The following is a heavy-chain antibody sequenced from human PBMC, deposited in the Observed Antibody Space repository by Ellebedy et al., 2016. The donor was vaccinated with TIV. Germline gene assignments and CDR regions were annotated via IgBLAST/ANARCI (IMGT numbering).Heavy chain of an antibody. CDR3: ARDFSRFKMATRNWFDP. CDR2: IIPIFGTA. J-gene: IGHJ5*02. D-gene: IGHD5-24*01. CDR1: GGTFSSYA. Sequence: SVKVSCXASGGTFSSYAISWVRQAPGQGLEWMGGIIPIFGTANYAQKFQGRVTITADESTSTAYMELSSLRSEDTAVYYCARDFSRFKMATRNWFDPWGQGTLVTVSS. V-gene: IGHV1-69*13.